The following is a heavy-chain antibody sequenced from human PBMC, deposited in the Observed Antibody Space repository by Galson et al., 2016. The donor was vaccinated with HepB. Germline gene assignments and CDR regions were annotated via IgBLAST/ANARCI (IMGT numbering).Heavy chain of an antibody. D-gene: IGHD2-15*01. J-gene: IGHJ3*02. Sequence: ETLSLTCYVSGGSVSSGRYYWTWIRQPPGKGLEWIGYVSNTGTTNRNPPLKRRVTISIDTSNNQFSLRLSSVTAADTAVYYCTVRVVLLGHDAFDIWGQGTMVAVSS. CDR2: VSNTGTT. CDR3: TVRVVLLGHDAFDI. CDR1: GGSVSSGRYY. V-gene: IGHV4-61*01.